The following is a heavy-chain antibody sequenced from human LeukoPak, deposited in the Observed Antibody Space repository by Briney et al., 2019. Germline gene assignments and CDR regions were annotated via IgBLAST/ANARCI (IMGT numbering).Heavy chain of an antibody. D-gene: IGHD3-16*02. V-gene: IGHV1-69*06. Sequence: SVKVSCKASGGTFSSYAISWVRQAPGQGLAWMGGIIPIFGTANYAQKFQGRVTITADKSTSTAYMELSSLRSEDTAVYYCARRVITFGGVIVFHYFDYWGQGTLVTVSS. J-gene: IGHJ4*02. CDR3: ARRVITFGGVIVFHYFDY. CDR1: GGTFSSYA. CDR2: IIPIFGTA.